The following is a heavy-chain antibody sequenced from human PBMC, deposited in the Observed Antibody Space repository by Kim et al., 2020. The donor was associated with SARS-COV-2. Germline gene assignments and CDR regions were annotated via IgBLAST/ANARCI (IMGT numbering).Heavy chain of an antibody. V-gene: IGHV3-53*04. CDR2: T. Sequence: TYYADSVKGRFTISRHNSKNTLYLQMNSLRAEDTAVYYCASETTYEGVDYWGQGTLVTVSS. D-gene: IGHD3-22*01. J-gene: IGHJ4*02. CDR3: ASETTYEGVDY.